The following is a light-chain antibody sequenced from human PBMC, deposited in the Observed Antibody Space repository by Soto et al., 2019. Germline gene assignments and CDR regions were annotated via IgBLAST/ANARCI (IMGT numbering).Light chain of an antibody. CDR1: QSVSSY. V-gene: IGKV3-11*01. CDR2: DAS. J-gene: IGKJ5*01. CDR3: QQRSNWIT. Sequence: EIVLTQSPATLSLSPGERATLSCRASQSVSSYLAWYQQKPGQAPRLLIYDASNRATGIPTRFSGSGSGTVFTLTISSLETEDSAVYYFQQRSNWITFGEGTRVEIK.